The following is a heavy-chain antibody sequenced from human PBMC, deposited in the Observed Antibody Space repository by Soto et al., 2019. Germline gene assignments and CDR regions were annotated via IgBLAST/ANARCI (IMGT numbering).Heavy chain of an antibody. V-gene: IGHV3-21*01. Sequence: EVQLVESGGGLVKPGGSLRLSCAASGFTFSSYSMNWVRQAPGKGLEWVSSISSSSSYIYYADSVKGRFTISRDNAKNSLYLQMNSLRAEDTAVYYCATGGSGSFHSYFDYWGQGTLVTVSS. CDR3: ATGGSGSFHSYFDY. CDR1: GFTFSSYS. CDR2: ISSSSSYI. D-gene: IGHD1-26*01. J-gene: IGHJ4*02.